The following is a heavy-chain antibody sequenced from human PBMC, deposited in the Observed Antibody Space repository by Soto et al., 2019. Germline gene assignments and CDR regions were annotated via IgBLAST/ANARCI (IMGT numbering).Heavy chain of an antibody. CDR2: IRGYNGDT. D-gene: IGHD4-4*01. Sequence: QVPLVQSGGEVKKPGASVRVSCKTSGYTFINFGITWVRQAPGQGLEWVGKIRGYNGDTNYAPKLQGRVTMTTDTSTSTAYLELGTLRSDDTAVYYCARGRHRNPDYWGQGTLVTVSS. V-gene: IGHV1-18*04. J-gene: IGHJ4*02. CDR1: GYTFINFG. CDR3: ARGRHRNPDY.